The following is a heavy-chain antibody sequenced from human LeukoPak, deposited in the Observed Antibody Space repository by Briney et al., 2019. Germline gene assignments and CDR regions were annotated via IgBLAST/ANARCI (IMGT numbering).Heavy chain of an antibody. D-gene: IGHD4-17*01. J-gene: IGHJ4*02. CDR2: INPNSGGT. CDR3: ARTGHYDDYVFDY. V-gene: IGHV1-2*04. CDR1: GYTFTGFY. Sequence: ASVKLSCKASGYTFTGFYMHWVRQAPGQGLEWMGWINPNSGGTNYAQKFQGWVTMTRDTSISTAYMELSRLRSDDTAVYYCARTGHYDDYVFDYWGQGTLVTASS.